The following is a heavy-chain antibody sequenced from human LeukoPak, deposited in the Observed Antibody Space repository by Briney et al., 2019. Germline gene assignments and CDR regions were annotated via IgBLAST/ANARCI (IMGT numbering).Heavy chain of an antibody. CDR1: GGTFSSYA. V-gene: IGHV1-69*05. J-gene: IGHJ4*02. D-gene: IGHD3-22*01. Sequence: SVKVSCKASGGTFSSYAISWVRQAPGQGLEWMGRIIPIFGTANYAQKFQGRVTITTDDSTSTAYMELSSLRSEDTAVYYCAREEDAYYYDSSGYYWLDYWGQGTLVTVSS. CDR2: IIPIFGTA. CDR3: AREEDAYYYDSSGYYWLDY.